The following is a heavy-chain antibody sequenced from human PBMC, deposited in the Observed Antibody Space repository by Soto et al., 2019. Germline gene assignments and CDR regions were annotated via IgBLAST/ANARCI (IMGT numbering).Heavy chain of an antibody. CDR2: IIPISDTT. V-gene: IGHV1-69*01. CDR1: GGTFSSYA. CDR3: ARSQGSSTSLEIYYYYYYGMDV. Sequence: QVQLVQSGAEVKKPGSSVKVSCKASGGTFSSYAISWVRQAPGQGLEWMGGIIPISDTTNYTQKFQGRVTNTADESTSTAYMELSSLRSKDTAVYYCARSQGSSTSLEIYYYYYYGMDVWGQGTTVTVSS. J-gene: IGHJ6*02. D-gene: IGHD2-2*01.